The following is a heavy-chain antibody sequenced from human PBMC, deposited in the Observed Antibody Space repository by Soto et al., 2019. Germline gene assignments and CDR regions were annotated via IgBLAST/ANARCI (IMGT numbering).Heavy chain of an antibody. CDR2: IYYSGST. Sequence: SETLSLTCTVSGGSISSSSYYWGWIRQPPGKGLEWVGSIYYSGSTYYNPSLKSRVTISVDTSKNQFSLKLSSVTAADTAVYYCASSYSSSWYVSYYYYAIDVWGQGTTVTVSS. J-gene: IGHJ6*02. D-gene: IGHD6-13*01. CDR3: ASSYSSSWYVSYYYYAIDV. CDR1: GGSISSSSYY. V-gene: IGHV4-39*01.